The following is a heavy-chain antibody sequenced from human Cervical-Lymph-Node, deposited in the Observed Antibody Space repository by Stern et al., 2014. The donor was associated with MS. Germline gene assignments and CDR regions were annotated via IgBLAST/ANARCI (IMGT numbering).Heavy chain of an antibody. CDR3: AARGVLRIGQILDY. J-gene: IGHJ4*02. CDR2: ISHDGSTR. V-gene: IGHV3-30-3*02. CDR1: GFGFSSFA. Sequence: DQLVESGGGVVQPGRSLRLSCVASGFGFSSFALHWVRQAPGKGLEWVAVISHDGSTRYYAASVKGRFTISRDNSKETWNLQMNSLSAEDTAVYYCAARGVLRIGQILDYWGQGTLVTVSS. D-gene: IGHD2-15*01.